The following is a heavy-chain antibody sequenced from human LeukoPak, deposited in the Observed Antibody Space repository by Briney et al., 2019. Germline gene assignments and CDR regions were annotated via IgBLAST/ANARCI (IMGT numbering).Heavy chain of an antibody. Sequence: IFPGDSDTRYSPSFQGQVTISADESINTAYLQWSSLKASDTAMYYCARSIAAAGNTFDYWGQGTLVTVSS. CDR3: ARSIAAAGNTFDY. J-gene: IGHJ4*02. D-gene: IGHD6-13*01. CDR2: IFPGDSDT. V-gene: IGHV5-51*01.